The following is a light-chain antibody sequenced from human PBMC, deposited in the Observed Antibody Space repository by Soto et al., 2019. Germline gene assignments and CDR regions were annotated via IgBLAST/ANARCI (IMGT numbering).Light chain of an antibody. CDR1: SSDVGGYKY. V-gene: IGLV2-8*01. Sequence: QSALTQPPSASGSPGQSVTISCTGTSSDVGGYKYVSWYQQHPGKAPKLMIFEVSRRPSGVPDRFSGSKSGNTASLTVSGLQAEDEADYYCQSYESSLSGWVFGGGTKVTVL. J-gene: IGLJ3*02. CDR3: QSYESSLSGWV. CDR2: EVS.